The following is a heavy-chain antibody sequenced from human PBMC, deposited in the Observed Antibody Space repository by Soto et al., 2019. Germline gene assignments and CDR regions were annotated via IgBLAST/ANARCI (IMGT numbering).Heavy chain of an antibody. V-gene: IGHV4-38-2*01. CDR3: ARGAATVTPGWFDP. D-gene: IGHD4-17*01. J-gene: IGHJ5*02. Sequence: ETLSLTCAVSGYSISSGYYWGWIRQTPGKGLEWIASIYHSGSTYYNPSLKSRVTISVDTSKNQFSLKLTSVTAADTAVYYCARGAATVTPGWFDPWGQGIMVTVSS. CDR1: GYSISSGYY. CDR2: IYHSGST.